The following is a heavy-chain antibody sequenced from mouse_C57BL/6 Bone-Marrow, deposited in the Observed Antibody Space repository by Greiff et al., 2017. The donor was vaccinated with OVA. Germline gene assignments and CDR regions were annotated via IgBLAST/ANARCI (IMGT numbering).Heavy chain of an antibody. Sequence: VQLQQSGAELVRPGASVKLSCTASGFNIKDDYMHWVKQRPEQGLEWIGWIDPENGDTEYASKFQGKATITADTSSNTAYLQLSSLTSGDTAVYYCTTGFGYSYWGQGTTLTVSS. D-gene: IGHD2-3*01. CDR1: GFNIKDDY. V-gene: IGHV14-4*01. J-gene: IGHJ2*01. CDR2: IDPENGDT. CDR3: TTGFGYSY.